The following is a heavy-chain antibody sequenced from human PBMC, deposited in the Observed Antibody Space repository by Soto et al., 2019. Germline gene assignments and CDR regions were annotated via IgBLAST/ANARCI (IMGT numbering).Heavy chain of an antibody. CDR2: ISYDGSNK. V-gene: IGHV3-30*18. CDR1: GFTFSSYG. CDR3: AKDHDYYDSSGDAFDI. Sequence: QVQLVESGGGVVQPGRSLRLSCAASGFTFSSYGMHWVRQAPGKGLEWGAVISYDGSNKYYVDSVKGRFTISRDNSKNTRYLQMNSLRAEDTAVYYCAKDHDYYDSSGDAFDIWGQGTMVTVSS. D-gene: IGHD3-22*01. J-gene: IGHJ3*02.